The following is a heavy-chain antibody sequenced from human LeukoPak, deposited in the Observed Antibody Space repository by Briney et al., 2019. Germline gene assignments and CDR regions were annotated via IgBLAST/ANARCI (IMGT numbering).Heavy chain of an antibody. CDR3: ARQKPRGLVGANFDY. Sequence: PGGSLRLSCAASGFSFSSYEMSWIRQPPGKGLEWIGSIYYSGSTYYNPSLKSRVTISVDTSKNQFSLKLSSVTAADTAVYYCARQKPRGLVGANFDYWGKGTLVTVSS. CDR1: GFSFSSYE. CDR2: IYYSGST. D-gene: IGHD1-26*01. J-gene: IGHJ4*02. V-gene: IGHV4-39*07.